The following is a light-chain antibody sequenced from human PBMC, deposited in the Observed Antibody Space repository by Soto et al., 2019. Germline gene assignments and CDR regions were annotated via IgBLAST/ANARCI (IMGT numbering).Light chain of an antibody. V-gene: IGKV1-5*03. J-gene: IGKJ1*01. CDR2: KAS. CDR3: QQYNSYRT. Sequence: DIQMTQSPSTLSASVGDRVTITCRASQSISSWLAWYQQKPGKAPKLLIYKASSLASGVPARFSGSGSGTEFTLTISSLQRDDFATYYCQQYNSYRTFGQGTKVEIK. CDR1: QSISSW.